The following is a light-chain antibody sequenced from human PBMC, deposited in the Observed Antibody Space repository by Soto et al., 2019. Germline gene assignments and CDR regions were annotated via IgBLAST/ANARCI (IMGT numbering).Light chain of an antibody. CDR3: SSYTTSYFYV. CDR2: GVK. CDR1: GRDIGAYDY. V-gene: IGLV2-14*01. J-gene: IGLJ1*01. Sequence: QSALTQPASVSGSPGQSITISCTGSGRDIGAYDYVSWYQQHPGKAPKLIIYGVKNRPSGVSNRFSASKSAFTDSLTISGLQTEDEADYYCSSYTTSYFYVFGPGTKLTVL.